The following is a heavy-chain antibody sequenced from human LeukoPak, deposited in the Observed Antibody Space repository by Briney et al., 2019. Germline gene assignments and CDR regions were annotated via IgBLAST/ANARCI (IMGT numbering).Heavy chain of an antibody. CDR2: INHSGST. CDR3: ARGLYSSSSSGVGYFDY. J-gene: IGHJ4*02. CDR1: GGSFSGYY. D-gene: IGHD6-6*01. V-gene: IGHV4-34*01. Sequence: SETLSLTCAVYGGSFSGYYWSWIRQPPGKGLEWIGEINHSGSTNYNPSLKSRVTISVDTSKNQFSLKLSSVTAADTAVYYCARGLYSSSSSGVGYFDYWGRGTLVTVST.